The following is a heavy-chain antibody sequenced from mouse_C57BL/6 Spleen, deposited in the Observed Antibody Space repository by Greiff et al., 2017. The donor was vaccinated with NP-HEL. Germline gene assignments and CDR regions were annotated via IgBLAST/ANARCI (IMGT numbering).Heavy chain of an antibody. CDR3: ARYSWAWFAY. CDR2: IRNKANGYTT. Sequence: DVMLVESGGGLVQPGGSLSLSCAASGFTFTDYYMSWVRQPPGKALEWVGFIRNKANGYTTEYSASVKGRFTISRDNSQSIHYLQMNALRAEDSSTYYCARYSWAWFAYWGQGTLVTVSA. D-gene: IGHD4-1*01. CDR1: GFTFTDYY. V-gene: IGHV7-3*01. J-gene: IGHJ3*01.